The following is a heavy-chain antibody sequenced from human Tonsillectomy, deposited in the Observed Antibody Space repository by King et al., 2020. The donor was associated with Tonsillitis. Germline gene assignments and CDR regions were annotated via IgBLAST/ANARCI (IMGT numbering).Heavy chain of an antibody. Sequence: VQLVESGGGLVQPGGSLRLSCAASGFTFSRSWMSWVRQAPGKGLEWVANIKEDGTEKYYVDSVKGRFTIARDNAKNSLYLRMNSLRAEATAGYYCARCYCSGSSCYFVYFVFWGQGTLVTV. CDR3: ARCYCSGSSCYFVYFVF. CDR2: IKEDGTEK. V-gene: IGHV3-7*03. D-gene: IGHD2-15*01. CDR1: GFTFSRSW. J-gene: IGHJ4*02.